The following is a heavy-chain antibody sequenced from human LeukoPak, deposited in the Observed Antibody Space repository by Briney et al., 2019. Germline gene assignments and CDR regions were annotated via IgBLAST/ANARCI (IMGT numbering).Heavy chain of an antibody. D-gene: IGHD2/OR15-2a*01. J-gene: IGHJ5*02. CDR2: ISSSSSYI. CDR1: GFTFSSYS. CDR3: VKFAPGFLSADWFDP. Sequence: GGSLRLSCAASGFTFSSYSMNWVRQAPGKGLEWVSSISSSSSYIYYADSVKGRFTISRDNAKNSLYLQMGSLRAEDTALYYCVKFAPGFLSADWFDPWGQGTLVTVSS. V-gene: IGHV3-21*04.